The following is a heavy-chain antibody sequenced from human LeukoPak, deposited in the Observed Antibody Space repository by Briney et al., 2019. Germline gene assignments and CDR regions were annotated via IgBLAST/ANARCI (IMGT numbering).Heavy chain of an antibody. J-gene: IGHJ2*01. CDR3: ARGLTSSDWYFDL. V-gene: IGHV4-39*07. CDR1: GGSISSSSYF. D-gene: IGHD4/OR15-4a*01. Sequence: SETLSLTCTVSGGSISSSSYFWGWIRQPPGKGLEWIGSIYYSGSTNYTPSLRSRVTISVDTSKNQFSLKLSSVTAADTAVYYCARGLTSSDWYFDLWGRGTLVTVSS. CDR2: IYYSGST.